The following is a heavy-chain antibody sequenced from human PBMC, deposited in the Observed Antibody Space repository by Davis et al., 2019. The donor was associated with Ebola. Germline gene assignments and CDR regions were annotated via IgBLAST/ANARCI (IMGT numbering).Heavy chain of an antibody. CDR2: ISDNNGAT. J-gene: IGHJ4*02. CDR1: GFTFSNYI. D-gene: IGHD6-19*01. V-gene: IGHV3-23*01. CDR3: AKRWQVRYFGY. Sequence: GESLKISCAASGFTFSNYIMSWVRQSPGKGLEWVSSISDNNGATYYADSVKGRFTVSRDNSKNTLYLHMNSLRVEDTAVYYCAKRWQVRYFGYWGQGTLVTVSS.